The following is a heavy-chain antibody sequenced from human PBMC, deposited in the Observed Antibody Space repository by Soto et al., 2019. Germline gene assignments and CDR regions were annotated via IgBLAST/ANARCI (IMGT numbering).Heavy chain of an antibody. V-gene: IGHV3-73*01. CDR1: GFTFSGSA. D-gene: IGHD2-2*01. J-gene: IGHJ6*03. Sequence: GGSLRLSCAASGFTFSGSAMHWVRQASGKGLEWVGRIRSKANSYATAYAASVKGRFTISRDDSKNTAYLQMNSLKTEDTAVYYCTSQLYCSSTSCYGGYYYYYYYMDVWGKGTTVTVSS. CDR2: IRSKANSYAT. CDR3: TSQLYCSSTSCYGGYYYYYYYMDV.